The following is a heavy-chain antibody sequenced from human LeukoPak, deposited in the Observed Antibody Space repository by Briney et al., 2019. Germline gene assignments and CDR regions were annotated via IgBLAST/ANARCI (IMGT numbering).Heavy chain of an antibody. CDR3: ARGGDYKNDY. Sequence: GGSLRLSCAASGFTFSNYWMHWVRQTPGKGLDWVSRINGAGSSISYADSVKGRVTISRDNAKNTLYLQMNNLRAEDTAVYYCARGGDYKNDYWGQGTLVTVSS. J-gene: IGHJ4*02. CDR2: INGAGSSI. CDR1: GFTFSNYW. D-gene: IGHD4-17*01. V-gene: IGHV3-74*01.